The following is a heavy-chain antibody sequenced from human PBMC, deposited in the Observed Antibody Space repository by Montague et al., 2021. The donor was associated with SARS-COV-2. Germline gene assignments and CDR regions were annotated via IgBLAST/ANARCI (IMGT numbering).Heavy chain of an antibody. CDR1: GFTFSSYW. J-gene: IGHJ6*02. CDR2: IKQDGSEK. CDR3: ARDSYGSGTYYYYYGMDV. Sequence: SLRLSCAASGFTFSSYWMSLFRQAPGKGLEWVATIKQDGSEKYYLDSVKGRFTISRDNAKNSLYLQMNSLRAEYTAVYYCARDSYGSGTYYYYYGMDVWGQGTTVTVSS. D-gene: IGHD3-10*01. V-gene: IGHV3-7*01.